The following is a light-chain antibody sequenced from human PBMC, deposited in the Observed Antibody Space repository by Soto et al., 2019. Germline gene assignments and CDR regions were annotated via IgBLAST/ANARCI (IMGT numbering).Light chain of an antibody. V-gene: IGKV3-20*01. CDR3: QQYGSSQT. J-gene: IGKJ1*01. CDR1: QSIHTS. Sequence: GLTQSPATLSLSPGERGTLGCRASQSIHTSLAWYQQKSGKPPRLVIYGASSRATGIPDRFSGSGSGTDFALTISRLEPEDFAVYYCQQYGSSQTFGQGTKVDIK. CDR2: GAS.